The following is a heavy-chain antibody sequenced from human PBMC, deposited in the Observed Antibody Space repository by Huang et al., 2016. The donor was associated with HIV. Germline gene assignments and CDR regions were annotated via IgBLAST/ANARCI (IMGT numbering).Heavy chain of an antibody. J-gene: IGHJ4*02. CDR2: IDYSGST. D-gene: IGHD3-3*01. CDR3: ARDHHDFWRGYRRMYFFDH. Sequence: QVQLQESGPGLVKPSETLSLTCTVSGGSIRTHYWSWIRQPPGKGLEWIGSIDYSGSTNYSPSRKSRVTRLLDTSKNQFSVRVNSVTAADTAMYYCARDHHDFWRGYRRMYFFDHWGQGTLVTVSS. CDR1: GGSIRTHY. V-gene: IGHV4-59*11.